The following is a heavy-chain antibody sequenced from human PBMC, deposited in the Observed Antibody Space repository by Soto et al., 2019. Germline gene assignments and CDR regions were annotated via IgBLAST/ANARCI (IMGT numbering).Heavy chain of an antibody. D-gene: IGHD3-22*01. CDR2: IKGDGSRT. Sequence: EVQLVESGGGLVQPGGSLRLSCAASGFTFSRYWMHWVRQVPGKGLVWVSRIKGDGSRTAYAGSVKGRFTISRDNAENTVYLQMNSLRGEDTAVYYCVRGAEGAYYHDYWGQGTLVTVSS. CDR3: VRGAEGAYYHDY. J-gene: IGHJ4*02. V-gene: IGHV3-74*01. CDR1: GFTFSRYW.